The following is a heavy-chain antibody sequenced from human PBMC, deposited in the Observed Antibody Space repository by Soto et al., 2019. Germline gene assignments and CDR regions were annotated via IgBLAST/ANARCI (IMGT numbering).Heavy chain of an antibody. Sequence: QVQLVQSGAEVKKPGASVKVSCKASGYTFTSYAMHWVRQAPGQRLEWMGWINAGNGNTKYSQKFQGRVTITRDTSASTGYMELSSLRSDDTAVYYCARDFSWFGELIASDYWGQGTLVTVSS. CDR2: INAGNGNT. CDR1: GYTFTSYA. V-gene: IGHV1-3*01. D-gene: IGHD3-10*01. CDR3: ARDFSWFGELIASDY. J-gene: IGHJ4*02.